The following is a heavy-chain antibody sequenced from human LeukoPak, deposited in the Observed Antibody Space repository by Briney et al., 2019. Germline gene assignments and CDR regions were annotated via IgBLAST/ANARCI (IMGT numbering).Heavy chain of an antibody. CDR1: GYTFTGYY. V-gene: IGHV1-2*02. J-gene: IGHJ4*02. Sequence: ASVKVSCKASGYTFTGYYMHWVRQAPGQGLEWMGWINHNSGGTNYAQKFQGRVTMNRDTSISTDYMELSRLRSDDTAVYYCVRDLCSGGSCYFLFDYWGQGTLVTVSS. CDR2: INHNSGGT. D-gene: IGHD2-15*01. CDR3: VRDLCSGGSCYFLFDY.